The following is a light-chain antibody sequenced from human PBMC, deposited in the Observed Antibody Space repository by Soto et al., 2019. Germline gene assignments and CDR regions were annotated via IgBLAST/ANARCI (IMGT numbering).Light chain of an antibody. J-gene: IGLJ2*01. CDR3: SSFTNSNTPVV. CDR1: SSDVGRYDY. Sequence: QSVLTQPASVSGSPGQSITISCTGTSSDVGRYDYVSWYQQHPGKAPKLMIYDVTNRPSGIPDRFSGSKSGNTASLTISGLQAEDEADYYCSSFTNSNTPVVFGGGTQLTVL. CDR2: DVT. V-gene: IGLV2-14*01.